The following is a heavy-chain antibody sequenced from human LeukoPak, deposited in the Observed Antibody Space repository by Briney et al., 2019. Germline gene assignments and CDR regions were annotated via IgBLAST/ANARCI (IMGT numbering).Heavy chain of an antibody. CDR2: IYSSGST. Sequence: GGFLRLSCAASGFTVSSNYMSWVRQAPGKGLEWVSVIYSSGSTYYADSVKGRFTISRDNSKNTLHLQMNTLRAEDMAIYYCARGASSWEYTTFDVWGQGTIVTVSS. D-gene: IGHD6-13*01. V-gene: IGHV3-53*01. CDR3: ARGASSWEYTTFDV. J-gene: IGHJ3*01. CDR1: GFTVSSNY.